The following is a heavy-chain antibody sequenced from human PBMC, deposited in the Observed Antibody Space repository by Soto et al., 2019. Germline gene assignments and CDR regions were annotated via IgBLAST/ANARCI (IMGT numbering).Heavy chain of an antibody. CDR1: GGSFNGCF. Sequence: SETLSLTCAVYGGSFNGCFWTRIGQTPGKGQEAVGEINHSGTTNYNPCLKMRVTISADTSKSRFSLKVTSVTAADTAVYYCARGQQRYYGMDVWGQGTTVTVSS. D-gene: IGHD6-13*01. CDR2: INHSGTT. CDR3: ARGQQRYYGMDV. V-gene: IGHV4-34*01. J-gene: IGHJ6*02.